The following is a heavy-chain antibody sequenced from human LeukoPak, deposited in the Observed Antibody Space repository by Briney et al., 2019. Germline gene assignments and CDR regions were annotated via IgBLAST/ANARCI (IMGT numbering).Heavy chain of an antibody. Sequence: SETLSLTCTVSGGSVTSGNYYWNWIRQPAGKGLEWIGRIYTNGGASYNPSLKSRVTISIDASKNQFSLKLSSVTAADTAVYYCAREPPGYWGQGILVTVSS. V-gene: IGHV4-61*02. CDR3: AREPPGY. CDR1: GGSVTSGNYY. CDR2: IYTNGGA. J-gene: IGHJ4*02.